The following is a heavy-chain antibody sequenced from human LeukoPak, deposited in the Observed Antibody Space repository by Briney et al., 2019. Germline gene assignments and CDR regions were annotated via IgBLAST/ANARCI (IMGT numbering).Heavy chain of an antibody. Sequence: SETLSLTCAVYAGSFSGYYWSWIRQPPGKGLEWIGEINHSGSTNYNPSLKSRVTISVDTSKNQFSLKLSSVTAADTAVYYCARLKATMVRGVISWFDPWGQGTLVTVSS. J-gene: IGHJ5*02. CDR1: AGSFSGYY. CDR3: ARLKATMVRGVISWFDP. V-gene: IGHV4-34*01. CDR2: INHSGST. D-gene: IGHD3-10*01.